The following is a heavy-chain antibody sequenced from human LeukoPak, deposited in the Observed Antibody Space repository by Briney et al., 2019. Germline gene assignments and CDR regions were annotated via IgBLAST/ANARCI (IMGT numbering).Heavy chain of an antibody. CDR1: GGSISSYY. CDR2: IYYSGST. D-gene: IGHD3-22*01. V-gene: IGHV4-59*08. CDR3: AREISYYYDSSGYLDY. J-gene: IGHJ4*02. Sequence: SETLSLTCTVSGGSISSYYWTWIRQPPGKGLECIGYIYYSGSTDYNPSLKSRVTISVDTSKNQFSLKLSSVTAAGTAVYYCAREISYYYDSSGYLDYWGQGTLVTVSS.